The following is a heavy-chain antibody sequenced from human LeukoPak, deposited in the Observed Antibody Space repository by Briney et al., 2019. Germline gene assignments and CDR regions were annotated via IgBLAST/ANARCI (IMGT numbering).Heavy chain of an antibody. V-gene: IGHV4-34*01. Sequence: PSETLSLTCAVYGGSFSGYYWSWIRQPPGKGLEWIGEINHSGSTNYNPSLKSRVTISVDTSKNQFSLKLSSVTAADTAVYYCARIGYYGSGSYDSSYYYYYMDVWGKGTTVTVSS. CDR3: ARIGYYGSGSYDSSYYYYYMDV. D-gene: IGHD3-10*01. CDR2: INHSGST. CDR1: GGSFSGYY. J-gene: IGHJ6*03.